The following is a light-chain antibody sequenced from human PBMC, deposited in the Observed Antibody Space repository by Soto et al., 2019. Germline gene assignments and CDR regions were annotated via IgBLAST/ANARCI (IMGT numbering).Light chain of an antibody. Sequence: DVVMTQSPLSLPVTLGQPASISCRSSQSLVYSDGNTYLNWFQQRPGQSPQLLIYLGSNRASGVPDRFSGSGSGTDFTLKISRVEADDIGVYYCMQALQSWTFGQGTKVDI. CDR1: QSLVYSDGNTY. J-gene: IGKJ1*01. CDR2: LGS. V-gene: IGKV2-28*01. CDR3: MQALQSWT.